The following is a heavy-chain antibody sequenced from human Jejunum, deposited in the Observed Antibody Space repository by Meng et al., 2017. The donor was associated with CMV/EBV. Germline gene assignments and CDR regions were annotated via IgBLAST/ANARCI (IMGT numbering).Heavy chain of an antibody. CDR3: VKDIDH. Sequence: QVHLVESGGGWVQPGGSLRLSCAASGFTFSNDGMHWVRQAPGRGPEWVAFIEFDGIATYYADSIKGRLTISRDNSKNTVFLQMNSLKVDDTGLYYCVKDIDHWGQGTLVTVSS. V-gene: IGHV3-30*02. CDR2: IEFDGIAT. CDR1: GFTFSNDG. J-gene: IGHJ4*02.